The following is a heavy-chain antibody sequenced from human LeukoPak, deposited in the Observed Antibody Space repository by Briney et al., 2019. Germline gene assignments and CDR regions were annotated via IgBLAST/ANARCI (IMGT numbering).Heavy chain of an antibody. V-gene: IGHV1-8*02. CDR1: GGTFSSYA. J-gene: IGHJ4*02. D-gene: IGHD6-6*01. CDR3: ALSIAGYFDY. CDR2: MNPNSGNT. Sequence: ASVKVSCKASGGTFSSYAINWVRQATGQGLEWMGWMNPNSGNTGYAQKFQGRVTMTRNTSISTAYMELSSLRSEDTAVYYCALSIAGYFDYWGQGTLVTVSS.